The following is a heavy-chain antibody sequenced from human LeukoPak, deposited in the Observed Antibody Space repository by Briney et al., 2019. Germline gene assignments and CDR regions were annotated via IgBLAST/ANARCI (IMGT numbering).Heavy chain of an antibody. Sequence: GGSLRLSCVGSGFTFSAYWMGWVRQAPGQGLEYVSRMSNDGSYTVYADSAKGRFTISPENAKNTVYLQMNRLRAEDTAVYYCARDNWGSFDYWGQGVLITVSS. CDR1: GFTFSAYW. D-gene: IGHD7-27*01. J-gene: IGHJ4*02. V-gene: IGHV3-74*01. CDR3: ARDNWGSFDY. CDR2: MSNDGSYT.